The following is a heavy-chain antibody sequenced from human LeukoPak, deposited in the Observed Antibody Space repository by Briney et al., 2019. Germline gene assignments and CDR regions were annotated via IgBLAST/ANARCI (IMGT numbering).Heavy chain of an antibody. Sequence: NRGESLKISCEGSGYSFASYWVGWVRQMPGKGLEWVGIIYPADSDTRYSPSFQGQVTISVDKSITTAYLQWSSLKASDTAMYYCARHPGSYYYDNRDYYFDYWGQGTLVTVSS. V-gene: IGHV5-51*01. D-gene: IGHD3-22*01. CDR2: IYPADSDT. CDR3: ARHPGSYYYDNRDYYFDY. J-gene: IGHJ4*02. CDR1: GYSFASYW.